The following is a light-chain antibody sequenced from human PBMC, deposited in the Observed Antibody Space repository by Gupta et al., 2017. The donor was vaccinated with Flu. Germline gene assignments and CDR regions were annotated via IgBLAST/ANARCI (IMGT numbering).Light chain of an antibody. J-gene: IGKJ4*01. V-gene: IGKV1-33*01. CDR3: QQCHSAPLT. Sequence: DIQMTQSPSSLSASVGDRVTITCQASQDIRNCLNWYQQKPGTAPRLLIYDASNLQTGVPSRFSGSGSGTDFSFTISGLQPEDIATYYCQQCHSAPLTFGGGTKVEIK. CDR1: QDIRNC. CDR2: DAS.